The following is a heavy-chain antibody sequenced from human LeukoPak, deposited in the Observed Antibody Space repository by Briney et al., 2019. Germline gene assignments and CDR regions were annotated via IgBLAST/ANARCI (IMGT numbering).Heavy chain of an antibody. D-gene: IGHD3-22*01. V-gene: IGHV3-23*01. J-gene: IGHJ5*02. CDR1: VFIFNNYG. CDR3: AKGSSGYFADL. CDR2: ISNDGGGT. Sequence: GGSLRLSCAASVFIFNNYGLIWVRQAPGKGLEWVSAISNDGGGTQYADFVEGRFTISRDNSKNTLFLQMSSLRAEDTALYYCAKGSSGYFADLWGQGTLVTVSS.